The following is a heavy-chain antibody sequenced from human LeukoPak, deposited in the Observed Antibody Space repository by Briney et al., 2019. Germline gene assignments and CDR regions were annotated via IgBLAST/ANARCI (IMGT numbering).Heavy chain of an antibody. Sequence: GASVKVSCKASGYTFTGYYIHWVRQAPGQGLEWMGWINPNSGVTNYAQKFQGRVTMTRDTSISTAYMELGRLRADDTAVYYCARDSDVTSRDFSPLAYWGQGTLVTVSS. D-gene: IGHD4-11*01. CDR1: GYTFTGYY. J-gene: IGHJ4*02. CDR2: INPNSGVT. CDR3: ARDSDVTSRDFSPLAY. V-gene: IGHV1-2*02.